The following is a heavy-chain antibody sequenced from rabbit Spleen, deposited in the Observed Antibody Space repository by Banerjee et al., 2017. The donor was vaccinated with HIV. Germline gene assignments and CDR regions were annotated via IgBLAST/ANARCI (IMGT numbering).Heavy chain of an antibody. J-gene: IGHJ4*01. CDR1: GFDFSTYS. Sequence: QLVESGGGLVQPGGSLKLSCKASGFDFSTYSMSWVRQAPGKGLVWIVYIVPIFGVTYYANWVKGRFTISSQNAQNTLYLQLNSLTAADTATYFCVREAGYVGYGDANLWGQGTLVTVS. V-gene: IGHV1S7*01. CDR3: VREAGYVGYGDANL. D-gene: IGHD6-1*01. CDR2: IVPIFGVT.